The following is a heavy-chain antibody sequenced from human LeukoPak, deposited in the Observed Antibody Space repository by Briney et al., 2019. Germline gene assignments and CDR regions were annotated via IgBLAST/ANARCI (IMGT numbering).Heavy chain of an antibody. Sequence: GGSLRLSCAASGFTFSSSGMHWVRQAPGKGLEWVAVISYDGSNKYYADSVKGRFTFSRDNSKNTLYLQMNSLRAEDTALYYCARDLFGSYYFDYWGQGTLVTVSS. D-gene: IGHD3-10*01. CDR1: GFTFSSSG. CDR2: ISYDGSNK. J-gene: IGHJ4*02. V-gene: IGHV3-30*03. CDR3: ARDLFGSYYFDY.